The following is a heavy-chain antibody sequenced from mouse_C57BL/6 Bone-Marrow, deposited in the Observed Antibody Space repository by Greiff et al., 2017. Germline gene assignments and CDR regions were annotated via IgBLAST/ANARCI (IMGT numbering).Heavy chain of an antibody. CDR2: IYPGDGDT. J-gene: IGHJ3*01. V-gene: IGHV1-82*01. CDR3: ARHYGSSPGFAY. Sequence: QVQLKESGPELVKPGASVKISCKASGYAFSSSWMNWVKQRPGKGLEWIGRIYPGDGDTNYNGKFKGKATLTADKSSSTAYMQLSSLTSEDSAVYFCARHYGSSPGFAYWGQGTLVTVSA. D-gene: IGHD1-1*01. CDR1: GYAFSSSW.